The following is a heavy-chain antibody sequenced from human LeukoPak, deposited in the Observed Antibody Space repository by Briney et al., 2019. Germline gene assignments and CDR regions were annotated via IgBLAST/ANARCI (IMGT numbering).Heavy chain of an antibody. D-gene: IGHD6-19*01. Sequence: GGSLRLSCAASGFTFSNYAMSWVRQAPGQGLEWVSTVTGSGGSAYYADSVKGRFTVSRDNSKNTLFLQMNSLTAEDTAVYYCAKSLYTSGWLYFDYWGQGTLVTVSS. J-gene: IGHJ4*02. CDR2: VTGSGGSA. V-gene: IGHV3-23*01. CDR1: GFTFSNYA. CDR3: AKSLYTSGWLYFDY.